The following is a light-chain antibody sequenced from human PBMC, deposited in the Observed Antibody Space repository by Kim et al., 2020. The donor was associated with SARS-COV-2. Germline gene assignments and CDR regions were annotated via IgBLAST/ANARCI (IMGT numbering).Light chain of an antibody. CDR3: QTYDTVPYN. CDR1: QAIRKF. Sequence: SASLGDRVTITCRASQAIRKFVAWYQQKPGKIPKLLIHAVSTLHSGVPSRFSGGGSGTDFTLTIRGLQPEDVATYYCQTYDTVPYNFGQGTKLEIK. J-gene: IGKJ2*01. CDR2: AVS. V-gene: IGKV1-27*01.